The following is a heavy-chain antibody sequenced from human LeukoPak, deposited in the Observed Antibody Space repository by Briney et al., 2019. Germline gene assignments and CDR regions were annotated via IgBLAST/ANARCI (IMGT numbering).Heavy chain of an antibody. CDR3: AGHPPTGGNFDS. CDR2: ISASSSHT. Sequence: GGSLRLSCAASGFTFSSHVMSWVRQPPGKGLEWVSIISASSSHTYYADSMRGRFAISRDNSLNRLYLQMNSLRADDTAVYYCAGHPPTGGNFDSWGQGTLVTVSS. CDR1: GFTFSSHV. J-gene: IGHJ4*02. D-gene: IGHD1-14*01. V-gene: IGHV3-23*01.